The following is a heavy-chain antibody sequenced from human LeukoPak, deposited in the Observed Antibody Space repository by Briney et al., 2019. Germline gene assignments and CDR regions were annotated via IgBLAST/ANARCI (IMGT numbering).Heavy chain of an antibody. V-gene: IGHV3-33*08. CDR3: ARGPLSYGMDV. CDR1: GFTFSSYA. J-gene: IGHJ6*02. CDR2: IWYDGSNK. Sequence: PGRSLRLSCAASGFTFSSYAMHWVRQAPGKGLEWVAVIWYDGSNKYHADSVKGRFTISRDNSKNTLYLQMNSLRAEDTAVYYCARGPLSYGMDVWGQGTTVTVSS.